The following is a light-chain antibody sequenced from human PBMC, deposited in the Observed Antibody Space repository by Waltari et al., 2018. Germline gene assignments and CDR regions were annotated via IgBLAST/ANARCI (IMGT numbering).Light chain of an antibody. CDR3: LQTYTTPWA. Sequence: IQMTQSPSSLPASVGDRLTITCRASQNVLTHLNWYQHKPGKAPRLLIYAASSLQSGVPNRFSGSGSGTDFTLTISSLQPEDFATYYCLQTYTTPWAFGQGTKVEVK. CDR2: AAS. CDR1: QNVLTH. V-gene: IGKV1-39*01. J-gene: IGKJ1*01.